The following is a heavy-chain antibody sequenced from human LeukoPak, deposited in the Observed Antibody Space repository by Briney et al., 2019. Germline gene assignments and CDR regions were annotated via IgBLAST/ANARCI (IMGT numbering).Heavy chain of an antibody. V-gene: IGHV4-4*02. CDR3: ARGEAVGSGWSGGRFDP. J-gene: IGHJ5*02. CDR2: IYHSGST. Sequence: SETLSLTCAVSGGSISSSNWWSWVRQPPGKGLEWIGEIYHSGSTNYNPSLKSRVTISVDKSKNQFSLKLSSVTAADTAVYYCARGEAVGSGWSGGRFDPWGQGTLVTVSS. CDR1: GGSISSSNW. D-gene: IGHD6-19*01.